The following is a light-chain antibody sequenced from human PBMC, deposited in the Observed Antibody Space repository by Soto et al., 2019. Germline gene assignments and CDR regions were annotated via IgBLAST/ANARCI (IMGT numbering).Light chain of an antibody. J-gene: IGLJ2*01. Sequence: QSALTQPASVSGSPGQSITISCTGTSSDLGGYNYVSWYQQHPGKAPKLMIYEVSNRPSGVSNRFSGSKSGNTASLTISGLHSEGEDHYNSSSYTTSTPRYVVFGGGTK. V-gene: IGLV2-14*01. CDR2: EVS. CDR3: SSYTTSTPRYVV. CDR1: SSDLGGYNY.